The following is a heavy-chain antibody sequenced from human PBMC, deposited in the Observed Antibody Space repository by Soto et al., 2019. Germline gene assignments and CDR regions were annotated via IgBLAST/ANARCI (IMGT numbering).Heavy chain of an antibody. V-gene: IGHV1-69*02. J-gene: IGHJ4*02. D-gene: IGHD4-4*01. CDR3: ARYTSYSNYGSYFDY. Sequence: ASVKVSCKASGGTFSSYTISWVRQAPGQGLEWMGRIIPILGIANYAQKFQGRVTITADKSTSTAYMELSSLRSEDTAVYYCARYTSYSNYGSYFDYWGQGTLVTVSS. CDR2: IIPILGIA. CDR1: GGTFSSYT.